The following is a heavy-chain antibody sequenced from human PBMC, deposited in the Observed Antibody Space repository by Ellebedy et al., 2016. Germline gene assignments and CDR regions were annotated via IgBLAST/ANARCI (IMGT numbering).Heavy chain of an antibody. CDR3: ARDPGQQLVLGPYYYYGMDV. V-gene: IGHV1-18*04. Sequence: ASVKVSXKASGYTFASYGISWVRQAPGQGLEWMGWISAYNGNTNYAQKLQDRVTMTTDTSTSTAYMELRSLRSDDTAVYYCARDPGQQLVLGPYYYYGMDVWGQGTTVTVSS. CDR1: GYTFASYG. J-gene: IGHJ6*02. D-gene: IGHD6-13*01. CDR2: ISAYNGNT.